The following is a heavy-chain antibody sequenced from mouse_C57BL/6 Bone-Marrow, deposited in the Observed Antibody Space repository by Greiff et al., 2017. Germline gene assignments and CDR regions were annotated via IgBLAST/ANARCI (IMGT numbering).Heavy chain of an antibody. CDR1: GYTFTSYW. CDR3: ARGRITTVADY. J-gene: IGHJ2*01. V-gene: IGHV1-50*01. CDR2: IDPSDSYT. D-gene: IGHD1-1*01. Sequence: VQLQQPGAELVKPGASVKLSCKASGYTFTSYWMQWVKQRPGQGLEWIGEIDPSDSYTNYNQKFKGKATLTVDTSSSTAYMQLSSLTSEDSAVYYCARGRITTVADYWGQGTTLTVSS.